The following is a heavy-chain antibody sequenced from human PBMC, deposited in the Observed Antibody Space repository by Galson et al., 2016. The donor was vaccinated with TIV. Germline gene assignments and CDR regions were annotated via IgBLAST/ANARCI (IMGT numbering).Heavy chain of an antibody. D-gene: IGHD2-21*02. Sequence: SLRLSCAATGFDFEDYMMHWVRQPPQKGLQWISLISWDGSRRDYVDSLKDRFIITSDNNKQSLFLQIHSLRSDDTALYYCVKGGRDGALATWGQGTMVVVSS. J-gene: IGHJ3*01. CDR1: GFDFEDYM. CDR2: ISWDGSRR. CDR3: VKGGRDGALAT. V-gene: IGHV3-43*01.